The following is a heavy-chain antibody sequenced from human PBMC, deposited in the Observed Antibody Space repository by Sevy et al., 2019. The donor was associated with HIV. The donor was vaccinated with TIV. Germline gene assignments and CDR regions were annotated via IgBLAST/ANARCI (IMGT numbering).Heavy chain of an antibody. J-gene: IGHJ5*02. V-gene: IGHV4-39*01. D-gene: IGHD1-7*01. CDR1: GGSISSSSYY. Sequence: SETLSLTCTVSGGSISSSSYYWGWIRQPPGKGLEWIGSIYYSGSTYYNPSLKSRVTISVDTSKNQFSLKLSSVTAAATAVYYCARRTGTLIRWFDPWGQGTLVTVSS. CDR3: ARRTGTLIRWFDP. CDR2: IYYSGST.